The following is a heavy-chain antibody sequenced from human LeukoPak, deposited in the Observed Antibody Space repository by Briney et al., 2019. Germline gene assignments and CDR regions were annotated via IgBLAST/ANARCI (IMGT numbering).Heavy chain of an antibody. CDR2: IRSKAYGGTT. J-gene: IGHJ4*02. CDR3: TTNDYVWGSYRH. V-gene: IGHV3-49*04. D-gene: IGHD3-16*02. CDR1: GFTFGDYA. Sequence: GGSLRLSCTASGFTFGDYAMSWVRQAPGKGLEWVGFIRSKAYGGTTGYAASVKGRFTISRDDSKSIAYLQMNSLKTEDTAVYYCTTNDYVWGSYRHWGQGTLVTVSS.